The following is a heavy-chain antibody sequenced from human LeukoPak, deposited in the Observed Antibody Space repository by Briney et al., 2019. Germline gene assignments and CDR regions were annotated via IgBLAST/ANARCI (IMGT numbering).Heavy chain of an antibody. J-gene: IGHJ4*02. Sequence: GGSLRLSCSASGFAFSAFDMHWVRQAPGKGLEYLSAISGDGRTIYYADSVRGGFTISRDNAMNTLYLQMSSLRVEDTALYYCVKIARDWGQGTLVTVSS. CDR3: VKIARD. V-gene: IGHV3-64D*09. CDR2: ISGDGRTI. CDR1: GFAFSAFD.